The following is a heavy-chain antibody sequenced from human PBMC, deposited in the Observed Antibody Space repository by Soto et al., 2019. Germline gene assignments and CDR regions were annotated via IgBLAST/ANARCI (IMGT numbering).Heavy chain of an antibody. Sequence: QLQLQESGPGLLKPSETLSLTCTVSGVSIGDSDYFWSWIRQPPGKGLEWIGEINHSGSTNYNPSLKSRVTISVDPSKKQFSLKLTSVTAADTAVYYCARGSVTTGDYWGQGTLVTVSS. CDR3: ARGSVTTGDY. CDR1: GVSIGDSDYF. D-gene: IGHD4-17*01. V-gene: IGHV4-39*07. CDR2: INHSGST. J-gene: IGHJ4*02.